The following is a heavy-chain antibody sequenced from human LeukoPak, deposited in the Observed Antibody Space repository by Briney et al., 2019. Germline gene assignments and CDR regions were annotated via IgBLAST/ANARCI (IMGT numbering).Heavy chain of an antibody. CDR2: LTSSGDTT. V-gene: IGHV3-23*01. Sequence: GGSLRPSCAASGFTFTNYAMSWVRQAPGKGLEWVSSLTSSGDTTYYADSVKGRFTVSRDNSKNTLFLQMNSLRADDTAVYYCAKVRGTNYYYYYGMDVWGQGTTVTVSS. CDR1: GFTFTNYA. J-gene: IGHJ6*02. D-gene: IGHD1/OR15-1a*01. CDR3: AKVRGTNYYYYYGMDV.